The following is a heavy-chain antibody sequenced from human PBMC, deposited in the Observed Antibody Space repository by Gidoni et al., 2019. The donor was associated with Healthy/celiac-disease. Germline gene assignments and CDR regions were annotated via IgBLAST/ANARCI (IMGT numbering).Heavy chain of an antibody. CDR1: GGSVSSGSYY. CDR2: IYYSGST. V-gene: IGHV4-61*01. D-gene: IGHD6-19*01. J-gene: IGHJ5*02. CDR3: AREGLDQPS. Sequence: QVQLQASLPVLVTPSETLSLPCTVSGGSVSSGSYYWSWIRQPPGKGLEWIGYIYYSGSTNYNPSRKSRVTISGDTSKNQFSLKVSSVTAADTAVYYCAREGLDQPSWGQGTLVTVSS.